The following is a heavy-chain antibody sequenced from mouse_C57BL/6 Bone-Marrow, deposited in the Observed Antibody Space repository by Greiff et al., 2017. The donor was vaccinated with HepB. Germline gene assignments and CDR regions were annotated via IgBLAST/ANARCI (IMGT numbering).Heavy chain of an antibody. CDR1: GYTFTDYY. J-gene: IGHJ2*01. Sequence: VQLQQSGAELVRPGASVKLSCKASGYTFTDYYINWVKQRPGQGLEWIARIYPGSGNTYYNEKFKGKATLTAEKSSSTAYMQLSSLTSEDSAVYFCARPGLLWLRGYFDYWGQGTTLTVSS. V-gene: IGHV1-76*01. CDR3: ARPGLLWLRGYFDY. CDR2: IYPGSGNT. D-gene: IGHD2-2*01.